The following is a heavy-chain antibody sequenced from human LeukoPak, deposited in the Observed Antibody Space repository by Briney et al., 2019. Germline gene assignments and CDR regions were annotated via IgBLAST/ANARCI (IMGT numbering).Heavy chain of an antibody. CDR2: IYYSGST. V-gene: IGHV4-59*12. D-gene: IGHD5-18*01. J-gene: IGHJ3*02. Sequence: SETLSLTCTVSGGSISGYYWSWIRQPPGKGLEYIGYIYYSGSTNYNPSLKSRVTISVDTSKSQFSLQMRSVTAADTAVYYCARDVGRGYSYGYSAFDIWGQGTMVTVSS. CDR1: GGSISGYY. CDR3: ARDVGRGYSYGYSAFDI.